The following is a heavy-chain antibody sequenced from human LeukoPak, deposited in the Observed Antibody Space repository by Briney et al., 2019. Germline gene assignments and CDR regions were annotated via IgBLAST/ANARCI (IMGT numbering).Heavy chain of an antibody. CDR3: AREGLSGYLKP. D-gene: IGHD3-3*01. V-gene: IGHV1-69*13. CDR2: IIPIFGTA. J-gene: IGHJ4*02. CDR1: GGTFSSYA. Sequence: SVKVSCKASGGTFSSYAISWMRQAPGQGLEWMGGIIPIFGTANYAQKFQGRVTITADEFTSTAYMELSSQRSEDTAVYYCAREGLSGYLKPWGQGTLVTVSS.